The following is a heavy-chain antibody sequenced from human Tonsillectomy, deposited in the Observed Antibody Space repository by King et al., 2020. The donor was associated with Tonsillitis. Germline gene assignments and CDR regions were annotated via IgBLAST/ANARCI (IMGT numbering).Heavy chain of an antibody. CDR2: IIPHFGTT. CDR3: ARYVTMVREIIPHNDAFDI. J-gene: IGHJ3*02. V-gene: IGHV1-69*12. D-gene: IGHD3-10*01. Sequence: QLVQSGAEVKKPGSSVKVSCKASRDTFRNYGINWVRQAPGQGLEWMGGIIPHFGTTNDAQKFRDRVTLTADESTNTAFMELSSLRSEDTAIYYCARYVTMVREIIPHNDAFDIWAKGQWSPSLQ. CDR1: RDTFRNYG.